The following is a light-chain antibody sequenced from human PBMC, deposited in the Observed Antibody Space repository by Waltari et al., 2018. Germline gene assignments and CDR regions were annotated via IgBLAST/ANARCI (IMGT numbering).Light chain of an antibody. CDR1: QSVSSN. CDR3: QQYNNWLWT. Sequence: EIVMTQSPATLSVSPGERATLSCRASQSVSSNLAWYQQKPGQAPRLLIYGASTRATGIPARFSGSGSGTEFTLTNSSLQSEDFAVYYCQQYNNWLWTFGQGTKVEIK. CDR2: GAS. V-gene: IGKV3-15*01. J-gene: IGKJ1*01.